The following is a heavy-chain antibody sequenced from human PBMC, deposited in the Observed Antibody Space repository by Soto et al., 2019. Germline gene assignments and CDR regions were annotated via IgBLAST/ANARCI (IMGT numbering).Heavy chain of an antibody. Sequence: EVQLLESGGGLVQPGGSLRLSCAASGFTFSSYAMSWVRQAPGRGLEWVSAISGSGGSTYYADSVKGRFTISRDNSKSTLYLQMNSLRADDTALYYCAKDSGSDDSARDGGDYWGQGTLVTVSS. CDR3: AKDSGSDDSARDGGDY. CDR2: ISGSGGST. V-gene: IGHV3-23*01. D-gene: IGHD4-4*01. CDR1: GFTFSSYA. J-gene: IGHJ4*02.